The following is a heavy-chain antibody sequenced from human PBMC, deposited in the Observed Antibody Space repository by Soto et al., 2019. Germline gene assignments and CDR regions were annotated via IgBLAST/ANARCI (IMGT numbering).Heavy chain of an antibody. CDR2: SRNKANSYST. Sequence: EVQLVESGGGLVQPGGSLRLSCAASGFTFSDHSMDWVRQAPGKGLEWVGRSRNKANSYSTEYAASVKGRFTISRDASNNSVYLQMNSLKIEDTAVYYCTRGYTQKTDYGSFFDSWGQGTLVTVSS. V-gene: IGHV3-72*01. CDR1: GFTFSDHS. D-gene: IGHD4-17*01. CDR3: TRGYTQKTDYGSFFDS. J-gene: IGHJ4*02.